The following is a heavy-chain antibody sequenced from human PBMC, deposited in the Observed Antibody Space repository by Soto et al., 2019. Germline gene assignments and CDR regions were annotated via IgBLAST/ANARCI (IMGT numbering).Heavy chain of an antibody. CDR1: GGSFSGYY. D-gene: IGHD6-13*01. V-gene: IGHV4-34*01. J-gene: IGHJ6*02. CDR3: ARGKDIAAAGTGRDYYYYGMDV. Sequence: PSETLSLTCAVYGGSFSGYYWSWIRQPPGKGLEWIGEINHSGSTNYNPSLKSRVTISVDTSKNQFSLKLSSVTAADTAVYYCARGKDIAAAGTGRDYYYYGMDVWGQGTTVTVSS. CDR2: INHSGST.